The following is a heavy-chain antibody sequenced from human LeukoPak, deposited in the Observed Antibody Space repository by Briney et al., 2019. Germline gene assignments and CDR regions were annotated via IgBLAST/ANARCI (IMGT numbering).Heavy chain of an antibody. J-gene: IGHJ4*02. CDR1: GGSISSYY. V-gene: IGHV4-59*01. D-gene: IGHD1-1*01. CDR2: IYYSGST. CDR3: ARGGTRVKIDY. Sequence: SETLSLTCTVSGGSISSYYWSWIRQPPGKGLEWIGYIYYSGSTNYNPSLKSRVTISVDTSKNQFSLKLSSVTAADTAVYYCARGGTRVKIDYWGQGTLVTVSS.